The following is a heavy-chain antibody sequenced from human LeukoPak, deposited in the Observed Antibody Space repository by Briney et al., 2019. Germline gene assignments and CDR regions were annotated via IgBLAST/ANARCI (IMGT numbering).Heavy chain of an antibody. CDR2: INWNGGST. V-gene: IGHV3-20*04. D-gene: IGHD5-18*01. Sequence: PAGGSLRLSCAASGFTFDDYGMSWVRQAPGKGLEWVSGINWNGGSTGYADSVKGRFTISRDNAKNSLYLQMNSLRAEDTAVYYCAKGPKMASGYSYGYVELYYFDYWGQGTLVTVSS. J-gene: IGHJ4*02. CDR1: GFTFDDYG. CDR3: AKGPKMASGYSYGYVELYYFDY.